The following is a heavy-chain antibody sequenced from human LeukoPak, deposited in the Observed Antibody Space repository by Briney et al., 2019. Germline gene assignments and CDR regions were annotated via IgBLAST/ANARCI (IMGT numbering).Heavy chain of an antibody. CDR2: IKEDGSVK. D-gene: IGHD1-26*01. CDR1: GFTLRNYW. V-gene: IGHV3-7*01. J-gene: IGHJ6*02. Sequence: GGSLRLSCAASGFTLRNYWMAWVRRAPGKGLEWVANIKEDGSVKQYVESVRGRFTISRDDAKNSVYLQMNSLRTEDTAVYYCAREPRDVVGALDVWGQGTTVTVSS. CDR3: AREPRDVVGALDV.